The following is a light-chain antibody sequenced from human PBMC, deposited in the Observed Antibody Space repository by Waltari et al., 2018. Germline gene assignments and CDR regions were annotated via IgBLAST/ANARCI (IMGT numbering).Light chain of an antibody. CDR1: RSNIGNNY. V-gene: IGLV1-47*01. CDR3: AVWDDSLSGRV. Sequence: QSVLTQPPSASGTPGQRVTISCSGSRSNIGNNYVSWYQQLPGTAPKLLIYRNNQRPSGVPDRFAGSKSGTSASLAISGLRSEDEADDYCAVWDDSLSGRVFGGGTKVTVL. CDR2: RNN. J-gene: IGLJ3*02.